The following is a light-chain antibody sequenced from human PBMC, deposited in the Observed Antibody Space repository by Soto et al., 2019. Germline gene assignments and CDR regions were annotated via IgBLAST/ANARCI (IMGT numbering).Light chain of an antibody. CDR2: EVS. Sequence: QSALTQPASVSGSPGQSITISCTGTSSDVGGYNYVSWYQQHPGKAPKLMIYEVSNRPSGVSNRFSGSKSGNTASLPISGLQAEDEADYSCSSYTSSSTHVVFGGGTKLTVL. J-gene: IGLJ2*01. CDR1: SSDVGGYNY. CDR3: SSYTSSSTHVV. V-gene: IGLV2-14*01.